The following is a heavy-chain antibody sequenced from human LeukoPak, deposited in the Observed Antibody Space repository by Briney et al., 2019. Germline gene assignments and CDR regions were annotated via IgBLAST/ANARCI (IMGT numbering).Heavy chain of an antibody. Sequence: PGGSLRLSCAASGFTFSSYSMNWVRQAPGKGLEWVSSISSSSSYIYYADSVKGRFTISRDNAKNSLYLQMNSLRAEDTAVYYCARDSADYDFWSGDYFDYWGQGTLVTVSS. D-gene: IGHD3-3*01. CDR1: GFTFSSYS. J-gene: IGHJ4*02. CDR3: ARDSADYDFWSGDYFDY. CDR2: ISSSSSYI. V-gene: IGHV3-21*01.